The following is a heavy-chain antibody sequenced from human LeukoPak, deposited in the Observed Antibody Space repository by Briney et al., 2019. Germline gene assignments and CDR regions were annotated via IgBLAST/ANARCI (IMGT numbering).Heavy chain of an antibody. Sequence: GASVKVSCKASGYTFTSYDINWVRQATGQGLEWMGWMNPNSGNTDYAQKFQGRVTITRNTSISTAYMELSSLRSEDTAVYYCARPGYSSGWYDYWGQGTLVTVSS. CDR3: ARPGYSSGWYDY. D-gene: IGHD6-19*01. CDR2: MNPNSGNT. V-gene: IGHV1-8*03. CDR1: GYTFTSYD. J-gene: IGHJ4*02.